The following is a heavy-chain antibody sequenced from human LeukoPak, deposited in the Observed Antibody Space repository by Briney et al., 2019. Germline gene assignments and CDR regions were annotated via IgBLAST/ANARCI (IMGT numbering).Heavy chain of an antibody. D-gene: IGHD5-18*01. J-gene: IGHJ4*02. CDR1: GFTFSDYY. Sequence: GGSLRLSCAASGFTFSDYYMSWIRQAPGKGLEWVSYISSSSSYTNYADSVKGRFTISRDNAKNSLYLQMNCLRAEDTAVYYCARKAIRGYVDYWGQGTLVTVSS. V-gene: IGHV3-11*06. CDR3: ARKAIRGYVDY. CDR2: ISSSSSYT.